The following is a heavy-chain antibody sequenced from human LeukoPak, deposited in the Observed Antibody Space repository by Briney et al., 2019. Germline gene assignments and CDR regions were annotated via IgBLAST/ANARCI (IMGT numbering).Heavy chain of an antibody. J-gene: IGHJ4*02. CDR2: IWYDGSNK. Sequence: PGGSLRLSCAASGFTFSSYGMHWVRQAPGKGLEWVAVIWYDGSNKYYADSVKGRFTISRDNSKNTLYLQMNSLRAEDTAVYYCARDNSYGGNSRDFDYWGQGTLVTVSS. D-gene: IGHD4-23*01. V-gene: IGHV3-33*01. CDR3: ARDNSYGGNSRDFDY. CDR1: GFTFSSYG.